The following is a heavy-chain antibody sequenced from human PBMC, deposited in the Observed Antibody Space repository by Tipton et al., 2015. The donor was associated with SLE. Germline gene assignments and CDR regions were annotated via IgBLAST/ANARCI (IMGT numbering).Heavy chain of an antibody. Sequence: LSLTCTVSGGSISSGSYYWSWIRQPAGKALEWIGRIYTSGSTNYNPSLKSRVTISVDTPKDQFSLKLSSVTAADTAVYYCARGVWEATTAGGFDIWGQGTMVTVSS. CDR2: IYTSGST. CDR1: GGSISSGSYY. V-gene: IGHV4-61*02. CDR3: ARGVWEATTAGGFDI. J-gene: IGHJ3*02. D-gene: IGHD5-12*01.